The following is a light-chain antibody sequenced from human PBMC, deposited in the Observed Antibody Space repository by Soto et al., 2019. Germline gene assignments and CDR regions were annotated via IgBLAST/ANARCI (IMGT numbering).Light chain of an antibody. CDR1: QSVNST. CDR3: QQYNNWPLG. Sequence: EIVMTQSPATLSVSPGERATLSCRASQSVNSTLAWYQKKPGQAPRLLIFAASTRATGIPARFSGSGSGTEFTLTITSLQSEDFAVYYCQQYNNWPLGFGGGTKVEIK. CDR2: AAS. J-gene: IGKJ4*01. V-gene: IGKV3-15*01.